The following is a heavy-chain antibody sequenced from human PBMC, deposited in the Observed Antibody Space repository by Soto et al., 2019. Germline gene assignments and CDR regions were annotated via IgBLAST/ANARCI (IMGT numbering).Heavy chain of an antibody. J-gene: IGHJ4*02. CDR3: ARIGYSSSALDY. CDR2: IKQDGTEI. D-gene: IGHD5-18*01. CDR1: GFSFSVYW. V-gene: IGHV3-7*05. Sequence: HPGGSLRLSCAASGFSFSVYWMSWVRQAPGKGLEWVANIKQDGTEIDQVGSLKGRFTISRDNAKNSVYLQMNSLRVEDTAVYYCARIGYSSSALDYWGRGTLVTVSS.